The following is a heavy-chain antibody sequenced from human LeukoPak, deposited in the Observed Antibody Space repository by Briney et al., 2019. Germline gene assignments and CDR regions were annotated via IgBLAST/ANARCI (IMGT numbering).Heavy chain of an antibody. Sequence: ASVKVSCKASGGTFSSYAISWVRQAPGQGLEWMGWINPNSGGTNYAQKFQGRVTMTRDTSISTAYMELSRLRSDDTAVYYCARSRGYSYGRPSNWFDPWGQGTLVTVSS. D-gene: IGHD5-18*01. V-gene: IGHV1-2*02. CDR3: ARSRGYSYGRPSNWFDP. CDR1: GGTFSSYA. CDR2: INPNSGGT. J-gene: IGHJ5*02.